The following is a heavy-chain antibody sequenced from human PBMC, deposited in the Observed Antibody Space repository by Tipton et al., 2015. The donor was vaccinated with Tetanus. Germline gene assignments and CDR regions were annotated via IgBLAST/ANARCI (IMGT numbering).Heavy chain of an antibody. V-gene: IGHV5-51*01. CDR1: GYIFNNYW. CDR2: IYPGDSDT. J-gene: IGHJ4*02. Sequence: MQLVQSGGEVKKPGESLKISCKGSGYIFNNYWIGWVRQKPGKGLEWMGIIYPGDSDTRYSPSLQGRVTISVDKSINTAYLQWSSLKASDTSMFYCARAHCADGVCNFDFWGQGALVTVAS. CDR3: ARAHCADGVCNFDF. D-gene: IGHD2-8*01.